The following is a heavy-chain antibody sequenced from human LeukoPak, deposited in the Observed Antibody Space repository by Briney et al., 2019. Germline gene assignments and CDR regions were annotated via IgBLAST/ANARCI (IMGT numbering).Heavy chain of an antibody. V-gene: IGHV3-23*01. CDR3: AREPPYSNSWTDFDS. J-gene: IGHJ4*02. CDR1: GFTFSSYA. Sequence: PGGSLRLSCAASGFTFSSYAMSWVRQAPGKGLEWVSAISGSGGSTYYADSVKGRFTISRDNAKNSLFLQMNSLRAEDTAVYYCAREPPYSNSWTDFDSWGQGTLVTVSS. CDR2: ISGSGGST. D-gene: IGHD6-13*01.